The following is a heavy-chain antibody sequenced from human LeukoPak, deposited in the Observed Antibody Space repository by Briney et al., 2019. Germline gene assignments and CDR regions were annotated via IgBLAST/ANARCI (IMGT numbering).Heavy chain of an antibody. CDR1: GFTFSSYW. CDR3: ARQDDSSGYYRQPLDY. V-gene: IGHV3-7*01. J-gene: IGHJ4*02. CDR2: IKQDGSEK. Sequence: PGGSLRLSCAASGFTFSSYWMSWVRQAPGKGLEWVANIKQDGSEKYYVDSGKGRFTISRDNAKNSLYLQMNSLRAEDTAVYYCARQDDSSGYYRQPLDYWGQGTLVTVSS. D-gene: IGHD3-22*01.